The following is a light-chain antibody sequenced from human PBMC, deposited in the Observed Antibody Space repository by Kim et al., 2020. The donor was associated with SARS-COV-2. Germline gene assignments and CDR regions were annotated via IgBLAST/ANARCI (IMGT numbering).Light chain of an antibody. Sequence: GHRVTITCRSSQSISSWLAWYQQKPGKAPKLLIYDASSLESGVPSRFSGSGSGTEFTLTISSLQPDDFATYYCQQYNSYPYTFGQGTKLEI. CDR1: QSISSW. J-gene: IGKJ2*01. V-gene: IGKV1-5*01. CDR2: DAS. CDR3: QQYNSYPYT.